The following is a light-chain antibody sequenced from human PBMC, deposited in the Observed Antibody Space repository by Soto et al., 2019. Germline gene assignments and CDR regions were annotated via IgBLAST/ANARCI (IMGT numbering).Light chain of an antibody. CDR3: PHYNNWPPIT. J-gene: IGKJ5*01. CDR1: QSVKIN. V-gene: IGKV3-15*01. CDR2: GAF. Sequence: EIVMTQSPATLSVSPGERATLSCRASQSVKINSAWYQQKPGQAPRLLSYGAFTRAAGIPTRFSGSGSGTEFTLTIINLQSEDFAVYYCPHYNNWPPITFGQGTRVEIK.